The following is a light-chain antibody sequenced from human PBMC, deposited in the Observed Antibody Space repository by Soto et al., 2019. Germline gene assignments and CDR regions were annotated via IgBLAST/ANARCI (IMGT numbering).Light chain of an antibody. CDR2: EVS. V-gene: IGLV2-14*01. J-gene: IGLJ1*01. CDR1: SSDVGGYNY. CDR3: SSYTSSSTLV. Sequence: QSALTQPASVSGSPGQSITISCTGTSSDVGGYNYVSWYQQHPGKAPKLMIYEVSNRPSGVSNSFSGSKSGNTASLTISGLQAEDEADYYCSSYTSSSTLVFGTGTKVTFL.